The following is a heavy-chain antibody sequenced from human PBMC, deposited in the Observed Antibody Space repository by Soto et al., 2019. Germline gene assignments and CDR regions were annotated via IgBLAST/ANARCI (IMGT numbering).Heavy chain of an antibody. V-gene: IGHV3-74*01. CDR3: AGDPQDAISNNMDV. Sequence: GGSLRLSCAASGLTFSGYWMHWVRQAPGKGLVWVSRINADGSSTNYADPVKGRFTISRDNAKNRLYLQMNSLRVEDTAVYYCAGDPQDAISNNMDVWGKGTTVTVSS. CDR1: GLTFSGYW. J-gene: IGHJ6*03. CDR2: INADGSST. D-gene: IGHD6-13*01.